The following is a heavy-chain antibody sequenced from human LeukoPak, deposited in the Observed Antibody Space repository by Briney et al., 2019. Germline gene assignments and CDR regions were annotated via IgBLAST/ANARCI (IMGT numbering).Heavy chain of an antibody. CDR2: IYYSGST. CDR1: GGSISSGANY. J-gene: IGHJ3*02. Sequence: SETLSLTCTVSGGSISSGANYWSWIRQPPGKGLEWIGYIYYSGSTNYNPSLKSRVTTSVDISKNQFSLKLTSLTAADTAVYYCARAGDSNVYFDAFDIWGQGTMVTVSS. V-gene: IGHV4-61*08. D-gene: IGHD3-22*01. CDR3: ARAGDSNVYFDAFDI.